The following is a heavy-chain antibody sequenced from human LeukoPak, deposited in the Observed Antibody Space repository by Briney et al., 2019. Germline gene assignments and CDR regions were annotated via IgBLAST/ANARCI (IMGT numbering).Heavy chain of an antibody. CDR1: GGSISSYY. CDR2: IYTSGST. D-gene: IGHD3-10*01. CDR3: ARRFAPSRNDAFDI. V-gene: IGHV4-4*07. J-gene: IGHJ3*02. Sequence: SETLSLTCTVSGGSISSYYWSWIRQPAGKGLEWIGRIYTSGSTNYNPSLKSRVTISVDTSKNQFSLKLSSVTASDTAVYYCARRFAPSRNDAFDIWGQGTMVTVSS.